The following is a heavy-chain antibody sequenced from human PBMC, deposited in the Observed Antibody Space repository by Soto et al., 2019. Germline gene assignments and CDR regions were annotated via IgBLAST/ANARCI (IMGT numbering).Heavy chain of an antibody. CDR1: GFTFSSYG. D-gene: IGHD6-19*01. Sequence: QVQLVESGGGVVQPGRSLRLSCAASGFTFSSYGMHWVRQAPGKGLEWVAVISYDGSNKYYADSVKGRFTISRDNSKNTLYLQMNSLRAEDTAVYYCAKVLQWLDIEGGIDYWGQGTLVTVSS. V-gene: IGHV3-30*18. CDR2: ISYDGSNK. CDR3: AKVLQWLDIEGGIDY. J-gene: IGHJ4*02.